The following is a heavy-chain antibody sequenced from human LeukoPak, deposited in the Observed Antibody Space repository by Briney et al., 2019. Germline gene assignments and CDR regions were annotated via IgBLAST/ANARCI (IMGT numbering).Heavy chain of an antibody. CDR1: GFTFSSYS. D-gene: IGHD2-2*01. J-gene: IGHJ4*02. CDR3: ASLDIPDCSSTSCPINPRDY. Sequence: PGGSLRLPCAASGFTFSSYSMNWVRQAPGKGLEWVSSISSSSSYIYYADSVKGRFTISRDNAKNSLYLQMNSLRAEDTAVYYCASLDIPDCSSTSCPINPRDYWGQGTLVTVSS. CDR2: ISSSSSYI. V-gene: IGHV3-21*01.